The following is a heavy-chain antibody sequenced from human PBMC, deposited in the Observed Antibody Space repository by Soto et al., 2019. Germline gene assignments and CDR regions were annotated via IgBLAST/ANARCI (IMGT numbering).Heavy chain of an antibody. Sequence: SGPTLVNPTQTLTLTCSFSGFSLSTSGVGVGWIRQPPGEALEWLALIYLDDEKFYSPAQKTRLTITKDISKNQVVLTLTNMDPVDTATYYCARTRLDSYSSSWPDWGQGMLVTVS. D-gene: IGHD6-13*01. J-gene: IGHJ1*01. CDR2: IYLDDEK. CDR3: ARTRLDSYSSSWPD. CDR1: GFSLSTSGVG. V-gene: IGHV2-5*02.